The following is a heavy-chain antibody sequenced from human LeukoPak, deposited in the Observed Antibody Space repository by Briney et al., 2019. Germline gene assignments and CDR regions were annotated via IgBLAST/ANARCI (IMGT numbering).Heavy chain of an antibody. V-gene: IGHV3-30-3*01. CDR1: GFTFSSYA. CDR2: ISYDGSNK. CDR3: AREKRAVAGYYFDY. Sequence: PGGSLRLSCAASGFTFSSYAMHWVRRAPGKGLEWVAVISYDGSNKYYADSVKGRFTISRDNSKNTLYLQMNSLRAEDTAVYYCAREKRAVAGYYFDYWGQGTLVTVSS. D-gene: IGHD6-19*01. J-gene: IGHJ4*02.